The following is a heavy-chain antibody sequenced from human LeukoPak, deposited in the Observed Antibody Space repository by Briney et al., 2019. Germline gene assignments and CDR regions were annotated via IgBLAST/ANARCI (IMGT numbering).Heavy chain of an antibody. CDR1: GFTFSSYG. J-gene: IGHJ5*02. CDR2: IRYDGSNK. Sequence: GGSLRLSCAASGFTFSSYGMHWVRQAPGKGLEWVAFIRYDGSNKYYADSVKGRFTISRDNSRNTLYLQMNSLRAEDTAVYYCAKQGSVRSYGYDWFDPWGQGTLVTVSS. CDR3: AKQGSVRSYGYDWFDP. V-gene: IGHV3-30*02. D-gene: IGHD5-18*01.